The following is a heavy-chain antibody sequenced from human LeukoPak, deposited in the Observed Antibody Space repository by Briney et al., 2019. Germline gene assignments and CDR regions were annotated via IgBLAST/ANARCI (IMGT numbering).Heavy chain of an antibody. CDR3: ARSTGGAAAGGC. CDR2: FSYTGST. CDR1: GGSITTDF. V-gene: IGHV4-59*01. J-gene: IGHJ4*02. D-gene: IGHD6-13*01. Sequence: SETLSLTCTVSGGSITTDFWSWIRQPPGKGLEWIGYFSYTGSTTYNPSLKSRATISTDTSQNRFSLKLNSVTAADTAMYYCARSTGGAAAGGCWGQGTLVTVSS.